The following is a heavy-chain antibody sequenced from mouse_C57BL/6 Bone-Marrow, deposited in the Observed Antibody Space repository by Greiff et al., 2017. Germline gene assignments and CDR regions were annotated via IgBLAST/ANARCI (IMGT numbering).Heavy chain of an antibody. CDR1: GYTFTSYW. V-gene: IGHV1-69*01. D-gene: IGHD1-2*01. CDR3: APLLPTGFDY. Sequence: QVQLQQPGAELVMPGASVKLSCKASGYTFTSYWMHWVKPRPGQGLEWIGEIDPSDSYTNYNQKFKGKSTLTVDKSSSTAYMQLSSLTSEDSAVYYCAPLLPTGFDYWGQGTTLTVSS. CDR2: IDPSDSYT. J-gene: IGHJ2*01.